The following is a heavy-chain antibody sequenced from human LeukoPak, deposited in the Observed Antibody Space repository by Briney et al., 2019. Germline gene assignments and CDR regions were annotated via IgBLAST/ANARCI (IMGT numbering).Heavy chain of an antibody. CDR3: AKEDLYDSSGYVDY. CDR1: GFTFSSSG. D-gene: IGHD3-22*01. V-gene: IGHV3-23*01. J-gene: IGHJ4*02. CDR2: ISGSGGST. Sequence: GGSLRLSCAASGFTFSSSGMHWVRQAPGKGLEWVSAISGSGGSTYYADSVKGRFTISRDNSKNTLYLQMNSLRAEDTAVYYCAKEDLYDSSGYVDYWGQGTLVTVSS.